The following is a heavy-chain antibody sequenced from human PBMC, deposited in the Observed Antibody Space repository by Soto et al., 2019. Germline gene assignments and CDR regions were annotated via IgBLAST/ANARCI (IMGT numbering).Heavy chain of an antibody. V-gene: IGHV1-18*04. CDR3: ARVMVGLWGQDYYYYYGMDV. CDR2: ISAYNGNT. J-gene: IGHJ6*02. CDR1: GYTFTSYG. Sequence: GASVKVSCKASGYTFTSYGISWVRQAPGQGLEWMGWISAYNGNTNYAQKLQGRVTMTTDTSTSTAYMELRSLRSDDTAVYYCARVMVGLWGQDYYYYYGMDVWGQGTTVTVSS. D-gene: IGHD2-8*01.